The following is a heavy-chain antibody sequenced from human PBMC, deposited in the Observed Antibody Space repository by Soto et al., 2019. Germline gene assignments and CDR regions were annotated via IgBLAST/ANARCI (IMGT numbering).Heavy chain of an antibody. J-gene: IGHJ4*02. CDR2: IKGDETTS. CDR3: ARGAFGSYYVDY. V-gene: IGHV3-74*01. Sequence: EVQVVESGGASVQPGGSLRLSCAASGFTFTSYWMHWVRQAPGKGLLWMSRIKGDETTSSYADSVKGRFTISRDNGKSTVDLQMNSLRAEDTAVYYCARGAFGSYYVDYWGQGTLVTVSS. D-gene: IGHD3-10*01. CDR1: GFTFTSYW.